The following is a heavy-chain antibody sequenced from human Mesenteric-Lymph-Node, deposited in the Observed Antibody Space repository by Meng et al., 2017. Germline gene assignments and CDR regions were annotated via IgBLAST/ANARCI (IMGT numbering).Heavy chain of an antibody. CDR1: GFSLSTSGMR. V-gene: IGHV2-70*04. CDR3: ARISITGSYWYFDL. J-gene: IGHJ2*01. CDR2: IDWDDDK. Sequence: SGPTLVKPTQTLTLTCTFSGFSLSTSGMRVSWIRQPPGKAREWLARIDWDDDKFYSTSLKTRLTISKDTSKNQVVLTMTNMDPVDTATYYCARISITGSYWYFDLWGRGTLVTVSS. D-gene: IGHD1-20*01.